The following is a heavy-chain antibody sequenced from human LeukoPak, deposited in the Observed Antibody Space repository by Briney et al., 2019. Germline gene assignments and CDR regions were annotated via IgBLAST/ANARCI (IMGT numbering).Heavy chain of an antibody. J-gene: IGHJ6*02. CDR1: GDSLTDLS. Sequence: VASVKVSCKVSGDSLTDLSMHWVRQAPGKGLEWMGGSDLEDGETVYAQKFDDRLVVTEDTSTGTAYMELRSLTSEDTALYYCATGASTAMRGLDVWGQGTTVTVSS. CDR2: SDLEDGET. V-gene: IGHV1-24*01. D-gene: IGHD2-2*01. CDR3: ATGASTAMRGLDV.